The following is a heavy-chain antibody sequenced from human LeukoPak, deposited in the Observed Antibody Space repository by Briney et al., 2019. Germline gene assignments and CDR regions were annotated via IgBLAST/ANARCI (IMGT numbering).Heavy chain of an antibody. CDR1: GGSISSGSYY. V-gene: IGHV4-61*01. CDR3: ARLRSSQERSFDY. CDR2: IYYSGST. D-gene: IGHD6-13*01. Sequence: PSETLSLTCTVSGGSISSGSYYWSWIRQPPGKGLEWIGYIYYSGSTNYNPSLKSRVTISVDTSKNQFSLKLSSVTAADTAVYYCARLRSSQERSFDYWGQGTLVTVSS. J-gene: IGHJ4*02.